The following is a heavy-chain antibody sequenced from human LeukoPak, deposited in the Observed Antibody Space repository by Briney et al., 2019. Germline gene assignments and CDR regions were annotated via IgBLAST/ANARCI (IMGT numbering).Heavy chain of an antibody. CDR2: INLSGGGT. V-gene: IGHV1-46*01. Sequence: ASVTVSCTASGDTFINDYIHWVRQAPGQGLEWMGIINLSGGGTNYIQKFRGRVTMTRDTSTSTVYMELTSLRSEDTAVYYCARNGAYGSFDLWGQGTTVSVSS. CDR3: ARNGAYGSFDL. CDR1: GDTFINDY. D-gene: IGHD2-8*01. J-gene: IGHJ3*01.